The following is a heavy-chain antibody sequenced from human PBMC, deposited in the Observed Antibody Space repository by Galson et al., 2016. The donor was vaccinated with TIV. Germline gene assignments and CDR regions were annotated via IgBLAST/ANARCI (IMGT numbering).Heavy chain of an antibody. CDR3: ARGGRGGAWYADY. Sequence: SVKVSCKAFGYAFTSFFVHWVRQAPGQGLEWLGRVNPNSGGTVYAQKFEGRLTLTWDTSTSTIYMELNSLISGDTAVYYCARGGRGGAWYADYWGQGSPVTVSS. J-gene: IGHJ4*02. CDR2: VNPNSGGT. CDR1: GYAFTSFF. D-gene: IGHD6-13*01. V-gene: IGHV1-2*06.